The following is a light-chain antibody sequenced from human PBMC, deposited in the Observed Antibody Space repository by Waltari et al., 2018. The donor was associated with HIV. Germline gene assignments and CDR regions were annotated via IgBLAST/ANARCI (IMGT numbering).Light chain of an antibody. J-gene: IGLJ3*02. CDR3: QSYDGTNWV. Sequence: NFVLTQPHSVSASPGNTVIIPCTRSSGSIGSASAQRYQQRPGSSPSTVLYADYQGPSGVPDRFSGSVDSSSNSASLTISGLRSDDEADYYCQSYDGTNWVFGGGTKLTVL. V-gene: IGLV6-57*01. CDR2: ADY. CDR1: SGSIGSAS.